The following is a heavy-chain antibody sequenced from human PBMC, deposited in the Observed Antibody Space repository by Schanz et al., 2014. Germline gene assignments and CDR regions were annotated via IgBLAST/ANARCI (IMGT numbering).Heavy chain of an antibody. CDR2: ISAYNGHT. Sequence: QGQLVQSGAEVKKPGASVKVSCKASGYTFTSYGITWVRQAPGQGLEWMGWISAYNGHTTYAQKFQGRVTMTTDTSTSTAYMELRNVRYDDTAVYYCVRETTIITGGAFDVWGQGTMVTVSS. J-gene: IGHJ3*01. CDR3: VRETTIITGGAFDV. D-gene: IGHD3-9*01. CDR1: GYTFTSYG. V-gene: IGHV1-18*01.